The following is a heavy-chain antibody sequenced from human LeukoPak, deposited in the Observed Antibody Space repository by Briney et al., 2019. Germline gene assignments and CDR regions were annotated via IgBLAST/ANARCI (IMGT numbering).Heavy chain of an antibody. Sequence: PGGSLRLSCAASGFTFSSNAMSWDRQAPGKGLEWVSTINSSGGSTYYADSVKGRFTISRDNSKNTLYLQMNSLRAEDTAIYYCARDLGSTGWYYFDYWGQGTLATVSS. D-gene: IGHD6-19*01. CDR3: ARDLGSTGWYYFDY. V-gene: IGHV3-23*01. J-gene: IGHJ4*02. CDR1: GFTFSSNA. CDR2: INSSGGST.